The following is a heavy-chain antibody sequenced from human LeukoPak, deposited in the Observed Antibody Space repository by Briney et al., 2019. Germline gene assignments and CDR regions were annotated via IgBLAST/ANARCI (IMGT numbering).Heavy chain of an antibody. CDR3: ARDRRVRYLDY. CDR2: ISSSGSTI. J-gene: IGHJ4*02. D-gene: IGHD3-10*01. V-gene: IGHV3-48*03. CDR1: GFTFSSYE. Sequence: GGSLRLFCAASGFTFSSYEMNWVRQAPGKGLEWVSYISSSGSTIYYADSVKGRFTISRDNAKNSLYLQMNSLRAEDTAVYYCARDRRVRYLDYWGQGTLVTVSS.